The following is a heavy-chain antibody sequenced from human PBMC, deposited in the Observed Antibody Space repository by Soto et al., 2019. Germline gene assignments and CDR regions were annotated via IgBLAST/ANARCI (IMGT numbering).Heavy chain of an antibody. CDR2: THPGESET. CDR1: GYSFTTYW. Sequence: GESLKISCQSSGYSFTTYWIAWVLQKPVKGLEWMGITHPGESETRYSPSFQGQVTISFDRSTSTAYLQWNSLKASDTAIYYCARHENYYYAYYGMDVWGQGTTVTVSS. V-gene: IGHV5-51*01. J-gene: IGHJ6*02. CDR3: ARHENYYYAYYGMDV.